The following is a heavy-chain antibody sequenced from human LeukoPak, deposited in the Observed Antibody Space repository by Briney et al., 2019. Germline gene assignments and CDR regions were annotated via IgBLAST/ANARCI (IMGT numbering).Heavy chain of an antibody. V-gene: IGHV1-18*04. D-gene: IGHD1-26*01. Sequence: ASVKVSCEASGYTFTAYYMHWVRQAPGQGLEWMGWISPYNGNTKYLQKFQGRVTMTTDTSTSTASMEVRSLRSDDTAVYYCAREESIGRYQFLHEYWGQGTLVTVSS. CDR3: AREESIGRYQFLHEY. J-gene: IGHJ4*02. CDR1: GYTFTAYY. CDR2: ISPYNGNT.